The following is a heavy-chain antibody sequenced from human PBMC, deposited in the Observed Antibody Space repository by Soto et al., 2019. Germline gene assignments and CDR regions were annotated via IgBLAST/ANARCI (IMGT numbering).Heavy chain of an antibody. CDR3: ARHTYGSGSTYFDY. J-gene: IGHJ4*02. CDR2: IYYSGST. CDR1: GGSISSYY. Sequence: QVQLPESGPGLVKPSETLALTCTVSGGSISSYYWSWIRQPPGKGLEWIGYIYYSGSTNYNPSLKSRVTISVDTSKTHFTQKLNSMTAADTAVYYCARHTYGSGSTYFDYWGQGTLVTVSS. V-gene: IGHV4-59*08. D-gene: IGHD3-10*01.